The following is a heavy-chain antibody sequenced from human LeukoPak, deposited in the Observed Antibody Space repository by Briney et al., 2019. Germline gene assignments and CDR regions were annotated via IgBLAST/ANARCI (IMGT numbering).Heavy chain of an antibody. CDR1: GFTFSSYG. D-gene: IGHD3-3*01. J-gene: IGHJ3*02. CDR2: IRYDGSNI. V-gene: IGHV3-30*02. CDR3: AKVRAGYYDFWSGSLPGHDAFDT. Sequence: PGGSLRLSCAASGFTFSSYGMHWVRQAPGKGLEWVAFIRYDGSNIYYADSVKGRFTISRDNSKNTLYLQMNSLRAEDTAVYYCAKVRAGYYDFWSGSLPGHDAFDTWGQGTMVTVSS.